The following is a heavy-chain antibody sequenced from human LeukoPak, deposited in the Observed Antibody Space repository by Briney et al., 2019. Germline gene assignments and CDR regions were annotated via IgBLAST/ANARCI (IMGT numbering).Heavy chain of an antibody. CDR2: INWSGGST. J-gene: IGHJ4*02. D-gene: IGHD2-2*01. CDR1: GFTFDDYG. V-gene: IGHV3-20*04. CDR3: ARDPLGCSSTSCSHFDY. Sequence: GGSLRLSCAASGFTFDDYGMSWVRQAPGKGLEWVSGINWSGGSTGYADSVKGRFTISRDNAKNSLYLQMNSLRAEDTALYYCARDPLGCSSTSCSHFDYWGQGTLVTVSS.